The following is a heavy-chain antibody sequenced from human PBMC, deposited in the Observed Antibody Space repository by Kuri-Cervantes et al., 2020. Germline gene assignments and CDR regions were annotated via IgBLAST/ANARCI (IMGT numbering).Heavy chain of an antibody. D-gene: IGHD3-10*01. V-gene: IGHV3-15*01. Sequence: GGSLRLSCAVSGLTFSKAWMSWVRQAPGKGLEWVGRIKSKTDGGTTDYAAPVKGRFTISRDDSKNTLYLQMNSLKTEDTAVYYCTTDLWFRELLSDYWGQGTLVTVSS. CDR1: GLTFSKAW. CDR2: IKSKTDGGTT. CDR3: TTDLWFRELLSDY. J-gene: IGHJ4*02.